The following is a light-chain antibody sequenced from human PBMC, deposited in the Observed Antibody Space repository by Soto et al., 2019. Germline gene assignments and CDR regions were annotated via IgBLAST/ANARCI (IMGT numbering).Light chain of an antibody. V-gene: IGKV3D-15*01. Sequence: ERVMTQSPATLSVSPGEKATLSCRASQTVSNNLAWYQQKPGQAPRLLMYFASTRATGIPARVSGSGSGTEFTLTISSLQSEDFAIYYCQQYNEWPLSFGGGTKVETK. CDR1: QTVSNN. CDR3: QQYNEWPLS. J-gene: IGKJ4*01. CDR2: FAS.